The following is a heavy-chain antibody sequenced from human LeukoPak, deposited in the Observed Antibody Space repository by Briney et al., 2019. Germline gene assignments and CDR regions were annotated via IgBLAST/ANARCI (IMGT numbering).Heavy chain of an antibody. CDR3: ARDPTYYDYVWGRLYYFDY. Sequence: ASVKVSCKASGYTLTSYGISWVRQAPGQGLEWMGWISAYNGNTNYAQKLQGRVTMTTDTSTSTAYMELRSLRSDDTAVYYCARDPTYYDYVWGRLYYFDYWGQGTLVTVSS. D-gene: IGHD3-16*01. J-gene: IGHJ4*02. V-gene: IGHV1-18*01. CDR2: ISAYNGNT. CDR1: GYTLTSYG.